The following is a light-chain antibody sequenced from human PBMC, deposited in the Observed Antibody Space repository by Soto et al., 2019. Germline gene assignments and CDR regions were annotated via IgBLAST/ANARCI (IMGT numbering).Light chain of an antibody. CDR1: QNVGSRY. CDR2: GTS. V-gene: IGKV3-20*01. Sequence: LALTPSPGTLSLCPAERATLSCRASQNVGSRYLAWYQQKPGQATRLLIYGTSNRATGIPDRFSGSVSGTDFSLTISSLEPGDLAVYYCQQYGSSPRTFGQGTKVEIK. CDR3: QQYGSSPRT. J-gene: IGKJ1*01.